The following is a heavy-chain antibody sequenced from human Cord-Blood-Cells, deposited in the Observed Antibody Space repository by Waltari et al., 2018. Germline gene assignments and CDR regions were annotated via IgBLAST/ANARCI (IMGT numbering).Heavy chain of an antibody. CDR3: ARGVPTGTTDY. CDR1: GGSFSGYY. D-gene: IGHD1-7*01. V-gene: IGHV4-34*01. CDR2: INHSGIT. Sequence: QVQLQQWGAGLLKPSETLSLTCAVYGGSFSGYYWSWIRQPPGKGLEWIGEINHSGITNYNPSLKSRVTISVDTSKNQFSLKLSSVTAADTAVYYCARGVPTGTTDYWGQGTLVTVSS. J-gene: IGHJ4*02.